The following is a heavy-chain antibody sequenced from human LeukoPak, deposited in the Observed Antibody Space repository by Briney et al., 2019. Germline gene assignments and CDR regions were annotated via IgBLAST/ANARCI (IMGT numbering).Heavy chain of an antibody. D-gene: IGHD3-16*01. V-gene: IGHV3-48*01. J-gene: IGHJ4*02. Sequence: GGSLRLSCAASGFTFSSYAMSWVRQAPGKGLEWVSYISSSGSTIYYADSVKGRFTISRDNAKNSLYLQLNSLRAEDTAVYYCARKINYFDFWGQGTLVTVSS. CDR3: ARKINYFDF. CDR1: GFTFSSYA. CDR2: ISSSGSTI.